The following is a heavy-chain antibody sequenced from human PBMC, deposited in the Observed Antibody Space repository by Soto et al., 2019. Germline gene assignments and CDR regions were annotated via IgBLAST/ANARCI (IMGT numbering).Heavy chain of an antibody. CDR2: INHSGST. Sequence: SETLSLTCAVYGGSFSGYYWSWIRQPPGKGLEWIGEINHSGSTNYNPSLKSRVTISVDTSKNQFSLKLSSVTAADTAVYYCARGRQWLVPGWHYYYMDVWGKGTTVTVSS. CDR3: ARGRQWLVPGWHYYYMDV. J-gene: IGHJ6*03. D-gene: IGHD6-19*01. V-gene: IGHV4-34*01. CDR1: GGSFSGYY.